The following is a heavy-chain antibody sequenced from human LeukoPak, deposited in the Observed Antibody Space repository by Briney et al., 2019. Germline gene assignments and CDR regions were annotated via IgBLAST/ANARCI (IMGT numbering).Heavy chain of an antibody. CDR2: IKEDGSQI. J-gene: IGHJ4*02. D-gene: IGHD6-19*01. CDR3: AGSSGWLFDY. Sequence: GGSLRLSCVGTGFSFSNYWMNWVRQAPGKGLEWVANIKEDGSQIYYVDSVKGRFTISRGNAKNSVYLQMNSLRAEDTAVYYCAGSSGWLFDYWGQGTLVAVSS. CDR1: GFSFSNYW. V-gene: IGHV3-7*01.